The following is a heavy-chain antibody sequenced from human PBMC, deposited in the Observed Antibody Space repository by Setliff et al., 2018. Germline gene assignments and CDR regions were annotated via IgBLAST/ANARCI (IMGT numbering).Heavy chain of an antibody. Sequence: ASVKVSCKASGYTFINYGISWVRQAPGQGLEWMGWVSGDNDSRGYAQGLQGRITMTTDTSTSTAYMELSSLRSEDTAVYYCARDSYCGGDCYGAGWFDPWGQGTLVTVSS. V-gene: IGHV1-18*01. J-gene: IGHJ5*02. D-gene: IGHD2-21*02. CDR3: ARDSYCGGDCYGAGWFDP. CDR2: VSGDNDSR. CDR1: GYTFINYG.